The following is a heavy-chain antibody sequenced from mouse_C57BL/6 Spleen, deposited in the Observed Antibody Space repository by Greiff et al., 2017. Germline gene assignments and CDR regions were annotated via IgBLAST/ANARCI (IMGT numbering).Heavy chain of an antibody. CDR2: IYIGNGYT. Sequence: EVQGVESGAELARPGASVKLSCKASGYTFTSYGISWVKQRTGQGLEWIGYIYIGNGYTEYNEKFKGKATLTSDTSSSTAYMQLSSLTSEDSAIYFCARTQLGRGYFDVWGTGTTVTVSS. J-gene: IGHJ1*03. V-gene: IGHV1-58*01. CDR1: GYTFTSYG. CDR3: ARTQLGRGYFDV. D-gene: IGHD4-1*02.